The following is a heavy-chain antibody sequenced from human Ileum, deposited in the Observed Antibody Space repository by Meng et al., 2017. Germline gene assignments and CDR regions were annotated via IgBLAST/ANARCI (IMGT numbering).Heavy chain of an antibody. J-gene: IGHJ4*02. CDR3: AAGKGTGEEDY. Sequence: EVHLVESGGNLVQPGGSLRLSCAASGFTVSYNYMNWVRQAPGKGLEWVSVISSGGSASYADSVKGRFTISRDISKNTLYLQMNSLRAEDTAVYYCAAGKGTGEEDYWGQGTLVTVSS. CDR1: GFTVSYNY. D-gene: IGHD7-27*01. V-gene: IGHV3-66*01. CDR2: ISSGGSA.